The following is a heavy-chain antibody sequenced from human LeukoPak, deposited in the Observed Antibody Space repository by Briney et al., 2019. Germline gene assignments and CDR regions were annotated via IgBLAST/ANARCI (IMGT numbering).Heavy chain of an antibody. CDR2: INHSGST. CDR3: ARAGFALAPHRGTPFDY. CDR1: GGSFSGYY. D-gene: IGHD6-6*01. Sequence: PSETLSLTCAVYGGSFSGYYWSWIRQPPGKGLEWIGEINHSGSTNYSPSLKSRVTISVNTSKNQFSLKLTSVTAADPAVYYCARAGFALAPHRGTPFDYWGQGTLVTVSS. J-gene: IGHJ4*02. V-gene: IGHV4-34*01.